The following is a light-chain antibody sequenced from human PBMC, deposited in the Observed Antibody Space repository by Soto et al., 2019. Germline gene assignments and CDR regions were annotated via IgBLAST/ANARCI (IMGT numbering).Light chain of an antibody. V-gene: IGKV3-11*01. J-gene: IGKJ4*01. CDR3: QHRSDWPPRLT. Sequence: EIVLTQSPATLSLSPGERATLSCGASRSVSSYFAWYQQKPGQAPRLLIFDASSKATAIPTRSSCSGSGTDLTLTISSIEPEDVAVYYCQHRSDWPPRLTFGGGTKVEIK. CDR1: RSVSSY. CDR2: DAS.